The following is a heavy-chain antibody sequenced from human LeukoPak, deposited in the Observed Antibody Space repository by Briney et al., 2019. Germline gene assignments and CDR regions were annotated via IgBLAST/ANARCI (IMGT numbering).Heavy chain of an antibody. D-gene: IGHD4-17*01. Sequence: PGGSLRLSCAASGYTFTGYYMHWVRQAPGQGLEWMGWINPNSGGTNYAQKFQGRVTMTRDTSISTAYMELSRLRSDDTAVYYCASSAGDYVGVAYWGQGTLVTVSS. V-gene: IGHV1-2*02. CDR3: ASSAGDYVGVAY. J-gene: IGHJ4*02. CDR1: GYTFTGYY. CDR2: INPNSGGT.